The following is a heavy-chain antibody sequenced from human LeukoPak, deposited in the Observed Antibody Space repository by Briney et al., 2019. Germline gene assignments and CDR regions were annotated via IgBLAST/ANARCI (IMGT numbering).Heavy chain of an antibody. V-gene: IGHV4-34*01. J-gene: IGHJ4*02. CDR1: GGSFSGYY. CDR3: ARQVVAGTFDY. Sequence: SETLSLTCAVYGGSFSGYYWSWIRQPPGRELEWIGEINHSGSTNYNPSLKSRVTISVDTSKNQFSLKLSSVTAADTAVYYCARQVVAGTFDYWGQGTLVTVSS. D-gene: IGHD6-19*01. CDR2: INHSGST.